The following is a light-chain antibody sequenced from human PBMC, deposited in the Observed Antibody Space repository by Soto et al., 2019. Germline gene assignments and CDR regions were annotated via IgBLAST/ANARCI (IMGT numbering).Light chain of an antibody. CDR2: KAS. J-gene: IGKJ1*01. CDR1: QTISSW. Sequence: DIQMTQSPSTLSGSVGDRVTITCRASQTISSWLAWYQQKPGKAPKLLIYKASTLKSGVPSRFSGSGFGKESTLTISSLKPDDFATYYCQHYNSYSEALGQGTKVDIK. V-gene: IGKV1-5*03. CDR3: QHYNSYSEA.